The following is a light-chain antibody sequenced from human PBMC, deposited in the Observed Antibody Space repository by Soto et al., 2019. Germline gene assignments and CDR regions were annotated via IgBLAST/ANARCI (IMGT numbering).Light chain of an antibody. CDR1: SSNIGAGYD. Sequence: QSVLTQPPSVSGAPGQRVTISCTGSSSNIGAGYDVHWYKQLPGTAPKLLIYGNSNRPSGVPDRFSGSKSGTPASLAITGLQAEDEADYYCQSYDSSLSVVFGGGTKLTVL. CDR3: QSYDSSLSVV. CDR2: GNS. V-gene: IGLV1-40*01. J-gene: IGLJ2*01.